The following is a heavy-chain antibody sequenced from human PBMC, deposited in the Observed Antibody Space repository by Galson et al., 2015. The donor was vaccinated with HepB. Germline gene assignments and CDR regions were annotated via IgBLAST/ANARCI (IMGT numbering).Heavy chain of an antibody. CDR3: ARGGPCSSTSCYTGQQTYYYYYYMDV. D-gene: IGHD2-2*02. CDR1: GYTLTELS. J-gene: IGHJ6*03. V-gene: IGHV1-24*01. Sequence: SVKVSCKVSGYTLTELSMHWVRQAPGKGLEWMGGFDPEDGETIYAQKFQGRVTMTEDTSTDTAYMELSSLRSEDTAVYYCARGGPCSSTSCYTGQQTYYYYYYMDVWGKGTTVTVSS. CDR2: FDPEDGET.